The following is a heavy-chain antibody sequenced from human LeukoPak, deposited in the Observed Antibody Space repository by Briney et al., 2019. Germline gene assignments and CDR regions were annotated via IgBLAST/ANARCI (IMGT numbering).Heavy chain of an antibody. J-gene: IGHJ4*02. D-gene: IGHD4-11*01. CDR3: ARALYDYSNPLFDY. V-gene: IGHV4-30-2*01. CDR2: IYHSGST. Sequence: SETLSLTCTVSGGSVSSGSYYWSWIRQPPGKGLEWIGYIYHSGSTYYNPSLKSRVTISVDRSKNQFSLKLSSVTAADTAVYYCARALYDYSNPLFDYWGQGTLVTVSS. CDR1: GGSVSSGSYY.